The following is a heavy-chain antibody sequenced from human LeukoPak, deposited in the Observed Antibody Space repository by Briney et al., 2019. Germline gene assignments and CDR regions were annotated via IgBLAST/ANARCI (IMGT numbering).Heavy chain of an antibody. J-gene: IGHJ4*02. CDR1: GYTFTSYA. D-gene: IGHD3-3*01. Sequence: GASVKVSCTASGYTFTSYAMNWVRQAPGQGLEWMGWINTNTGNPTYAQGFTGRFVFSLDTSVSTAYLQISSLKAEDTAVYYCARDSHYDFWSGSMYYFDYWGQGTLVTVSS. V-gene: IGHV7-4-1*02. CDR3: ARDSHYDFWSGSMYYFDY. CDR2: INTNTGNP.